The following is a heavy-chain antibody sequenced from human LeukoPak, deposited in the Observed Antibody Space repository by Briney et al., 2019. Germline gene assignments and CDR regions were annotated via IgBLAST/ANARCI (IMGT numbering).Heavy chain of an antibody. D-gene: IGHD3-10*01. CDR1: GSSFTSYW. CDR2: IYPGDSDT. J-gene: IGHJ4*02. CDR3: AKGLLWFGELVPYYFDY. V-gene: IGHV5-51*01. Sequence: GASLKISCKGSGSSFTSYWIGCGRQLPGKGLEWMGIIYPGDSDTRYSPSFQGQVTISADKAISTSYLQWSSLKASDTAMYYCAKGLLWFGELVPYYFDYWGQGTLVTVSS.